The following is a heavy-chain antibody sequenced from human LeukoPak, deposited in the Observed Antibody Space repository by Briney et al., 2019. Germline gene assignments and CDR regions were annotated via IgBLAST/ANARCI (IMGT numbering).Heavy chain of an antibody. CDR3: AGVVEGVGQPHIIFDY. V-gene: IGHV4-30-4*08. D-gene: IGHD1/OR15-1a*01. Sequence: SQTLSLTGTVSGGSISSGDYYWSWIRQPPGKGLEWIGYIYHSGSTYYNPSLKSRVTISVDTSKNQFSLKLSSVTAADTAVYYCAGVVEGVGQPHIIFDYWGQGTLVTVSS. J-gene: IGHJ4*02. CDR2: IYHSGST. CDR1: GGSISSGDYY.